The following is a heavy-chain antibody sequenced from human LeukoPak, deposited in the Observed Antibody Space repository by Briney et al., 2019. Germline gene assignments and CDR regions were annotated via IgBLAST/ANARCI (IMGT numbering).Heavy chain of an antibody. CDR2: ISTDGSST. CDR1: GFTFSSYW. CDR3: AKDLTTVTTQGDH. J-gene: IGHJ5*02. Sequence: PGGSLRLSCAASGFTFSSYWMHWVRQAPGKGLVWVSRISTDGSSTSYADSVKGRFTISRDNSKNTLYLQMNSLRTEDTAVYYCAKDLTTVTTQGDHWGQGTLVTVS. D-gene: IGHD4-17*01. V-gene: IGHV3-74*01.